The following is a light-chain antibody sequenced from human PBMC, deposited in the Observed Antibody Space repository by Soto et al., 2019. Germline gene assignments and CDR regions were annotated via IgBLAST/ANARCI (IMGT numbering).Light chain of an antibody. CDR3: QQSYSTPLT. CDR1: QSISTY. CDR2: AAS. V-gene: IGKV1-39*01. J-gene: IGKJ4*01. Sequence: DIQMTQSPSSLSASVGDRVTITCRASQSISTYLNWYRQKPGKAPNLLIYAASSLQSGVPSTFSGSGSGTDFTLTISSLQPEDFATYYCQQSYSTPLTFGGGTKVEIK.